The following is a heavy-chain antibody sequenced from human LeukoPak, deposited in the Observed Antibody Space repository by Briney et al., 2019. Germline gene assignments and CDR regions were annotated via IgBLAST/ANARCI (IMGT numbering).Heavy chain of an antibody. V-gene: IGHV3-48*03. CDR2: ISRSGSTI. J-gene: IGHJ4*02. CDR1: GFTFSNYE. CDR3: ARVRGTALVNMYFDY. Sequence: GGSLRLSCAASGFTFSNYEMNWVRQAPGKGLEWVSYISRSGSTIYYADSVKGRFTISRDNAKNSLYLQMNSLRDEDTAVYYCARVRGTALVNMYFDYWSQGTLVTVSS. D-gene: IGHD2-21*02.